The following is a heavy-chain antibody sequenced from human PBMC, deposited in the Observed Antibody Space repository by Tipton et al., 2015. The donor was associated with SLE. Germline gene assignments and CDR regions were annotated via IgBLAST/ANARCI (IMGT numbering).Heavy chain of an antibody. V-gene: IGHV4-61*08. Sequence: TLSLTCTVSCGSISSGGYYWSWIRQPRGKGLEWIGFIYYSGSTNYNTSLKSRVTISVDTSKNQFSLQLSSVTAADTAVYSCARGTYYEFRRGSNYYMDVWGKGTTVTVSS. J-gene: IGHJ6*03. CDR1: CGSISSGGYY. CDR3: ARGTYYEFRRGSNYYMDV. CDR2: IYYSGST. D-gene: IGHD3-3*01.